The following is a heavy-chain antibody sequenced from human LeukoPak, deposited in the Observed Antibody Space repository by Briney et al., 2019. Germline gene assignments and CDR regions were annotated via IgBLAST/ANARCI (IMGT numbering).Heavy chain of an antibody. Sequence: GESLRISCKGSGYSFTSYWISWVRQMPGKGLEWMGRIDPSDSYTNYSPSFQGHVTISADKPISTAYLQWSSLKASDTAMYYCAREPGYYGSGSYYSYFDYWGQGTLVTVSS. J-gene: IGHJ4*02. CDR2: IDPSDSYT. CDR3: AREPGYYGSGSYYSYFDY. CDR1: GYSFTSYW. V-gene: IGHV5-10-1*01. D-gene: IGHD3-10*01.